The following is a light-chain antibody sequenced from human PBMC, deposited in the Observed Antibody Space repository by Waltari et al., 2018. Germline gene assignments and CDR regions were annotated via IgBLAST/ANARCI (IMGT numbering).Light chain of an antibody. V-gene: IGLV2-14*03. J-gene: IGLJ3*02. CDR2: DVT. Sequence: QSAMTQPASVSGSPGQSITISCTATSSDFGANKYVSWYQQHPGKAPKVVIYDVTERPSGVSNRFSGSKSGSTASLTISGLQTEDEADYYCSSRTNSITWVFCGGTKVTVL. CDR3: SSRTNSITWV. CDR1: SSDFGANKY.